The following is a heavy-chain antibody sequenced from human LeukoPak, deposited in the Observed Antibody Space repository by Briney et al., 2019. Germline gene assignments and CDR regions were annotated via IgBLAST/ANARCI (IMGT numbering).Heavy chain of an antibody. CDR3: ATDPGGVIAAAGTTDWFDP. CDR1: VYTFAGYY. J-gene: IGHJ5*02. Sequence: ASVKVSCKASVYTFAGYYMHWVRQAPGQGLEWMGWINPNSGGTNYAQKFQGRVTMTRDTSISTAYMELSRLRSDDTAVYYCATDPGGVIAAAGTTDWFDPWGQGTLVNVSS. D-gene: IGHD6-13*01. CDR2: INPNSGGT. V-gene: IGHV1-2*02.